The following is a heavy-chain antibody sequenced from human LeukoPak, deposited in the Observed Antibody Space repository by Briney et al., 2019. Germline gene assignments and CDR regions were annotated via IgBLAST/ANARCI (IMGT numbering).Heavy chain of an antibody. CDR2: IYYSGST. CDR3: ARHGGRERWLTYYFDY. CDR1: GGSISSSSYY. D-gene: IGHD5-24*01. Sequence: SEILSLTCTVSGGSISSSSYYWGWIRQPPGKGLEWIGSIYYSGSTYYNPSLKSRVTISVDTSKNQFSLKLSSVTAADTAVYYCARHGGRERWLTYYFDYWGQGTLVTVSS. V-gene: IGHV4-39*01. J-gene: IGHJ4*02.